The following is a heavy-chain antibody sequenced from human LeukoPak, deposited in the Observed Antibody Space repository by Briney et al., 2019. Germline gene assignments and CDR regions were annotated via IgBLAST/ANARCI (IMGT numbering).Heavy chain of an antibody. CDR3: ARDGGLEWLTPPPYYYYMDV. D-gene: IGHD3-3*01. J-gene: IGHJ6*03. CDR2: ISAYNGNT. CDR1: GYTFTSYG. V-gene: IGHV1-18*01. Sequence: ASVKVSCKASGYTFTSYGISWVRQAPGQGLEWMGWISAYNGNTNYAQKLQGRVTMTTDTSTSTAYMELRSLRSDDTAVYYCARDGGLEWLTPPPYYYYMDVWGKGTTVTVSS.